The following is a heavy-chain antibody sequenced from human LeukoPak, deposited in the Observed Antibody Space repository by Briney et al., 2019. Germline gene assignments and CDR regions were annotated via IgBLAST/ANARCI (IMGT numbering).Heavy chain of an antibody. CDR2: IYHSGST. CDR1: GGSISSSSYY. J-gene: IGHJ4*02. CDR3: ARWGSSGWYFDY. Sequence: SETLSLTCTVSGGSISSSSYYWGWIRQPPGKGLEWIGSIYHSGSTYYNPSLKSRVTISVDTSKNQFSLKLSSVTAADTAVYYSARWGSSGWYFDYWGQGTLVTVSS. V-gene: IGHV4-39*07. D-gene: IGHD6-19*01.